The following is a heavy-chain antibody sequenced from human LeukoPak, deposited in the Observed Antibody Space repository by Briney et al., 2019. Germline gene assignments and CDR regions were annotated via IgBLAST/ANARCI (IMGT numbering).Heavy chain of an antibody. CDR2: IYYSGNT. Sequence: SETLSLTCTVSGGSISNHCWSWIRQPPGKGLEWIGNIYYSGNTNYKSSLQSRVTISVDTSKNRFSLQLTSVTAADTAVYCCARLGGDNYYDSSGYYGNWGQGILVTVSS. CDR3: ARLGGDNYYDSSGYYGN. V-gene: IGHV4-59*08. J-gene: IGHJ4*02. CDR1: GGSISNHC. D-gene: IGHD3-22*01.